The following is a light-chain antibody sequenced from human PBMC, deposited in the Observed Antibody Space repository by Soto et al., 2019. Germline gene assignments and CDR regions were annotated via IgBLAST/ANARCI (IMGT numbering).Light chain of an antibody. CDR1: DTIISW. CDR2: KAS. J-gene: IGKJ1*01. CDR3: QHYNSYSEA. V-gene: IGKV1-5*03. Sequence: DIQMTHSPSTLSGALGCRVSMTFRSSDTIISWLAWYQQKPGKAPKLLIYKASTLKSGVPSRFSGSGSGTEFTLTISSLQPDDFATYYCQHYNSYSEAFGQGTKVDIK.